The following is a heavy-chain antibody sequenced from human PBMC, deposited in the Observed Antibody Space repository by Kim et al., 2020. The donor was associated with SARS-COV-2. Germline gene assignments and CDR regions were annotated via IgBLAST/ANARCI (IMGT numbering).Heavy chain of an antibody. J-gene: IGHJ4*01. CDR2: IYHSGST. Sequence: SETLSLTCTVSGYSISSGYYWGWIRQPPGKGLEWIGSIYHSGSTYYNPSLKSRVTISVDTSKNQFSLKLSSVTAADTAVYYCARVDILTGRYLYFDYWG. CDR1: GYSISSGYY. V-gene: IGHV4-38-2*02. CDR3: ARVDILTGRYLYFDY. D-gene: IGHD3-9*01.